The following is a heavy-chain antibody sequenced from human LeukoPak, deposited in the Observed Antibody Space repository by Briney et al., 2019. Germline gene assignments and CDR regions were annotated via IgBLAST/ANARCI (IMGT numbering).Heavy chain of an antibody. J-gene: IGHJ5*02. CDR1: GGSISSYY. CDR2: IYTSGST. D-gene: IGHD3-10*01. V-gene: IGHV4-4*07. CDR3: ARDGFGGGSGSYWQQGWFDP. Sequence: SETLSLTCTVSGGSISSYYWSWIRQPAGKGLEWIGRIYTSGSTNYNPSLKSRVTMSVDTSKNQFSLKLSSVTAADTAVYYCARDGFGGGSGSYWQQGWFDPWGQGTLVTVSS.